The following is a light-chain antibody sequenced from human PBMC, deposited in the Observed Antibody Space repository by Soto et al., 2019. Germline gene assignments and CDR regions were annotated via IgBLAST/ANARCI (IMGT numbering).Light chain of an antibody. CDR3: SAYTARSTLV. J-gene: IGLJ3*02. Sequence: QSALTQPASESGSAGQSITISCSGTMRDVGAYNLVSWYQQHPGTAPKLIIYEVRNPPSGISSRFSGSRSGNTASLTISGLQSEDEGDYYCSAYTARSTLVFGGGTKLTVL. CDR2: EVR. CDR1: MRDVGAYNL. V-gene: IGLV2-14*01.